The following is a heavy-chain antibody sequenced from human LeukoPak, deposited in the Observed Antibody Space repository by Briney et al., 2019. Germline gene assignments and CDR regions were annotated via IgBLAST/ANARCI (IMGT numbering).Heavy chain of an antibody. J-gene: IGHJ4*02. D-gene: IGHD6-19*01. CDR2: IYSGDTT. CDR1: GFTVSSNY. CDR3: ARVLSDSRGWYYFDY. V-gene: IGHV3-53*01. Sequence: GGSLRLSCAASGFTVSSNYMSWVRQAPGGGLEWVSVIYSGDTTYYADSVKGRFTISRDNSKNTLCLQMNSLRAEDTAVYYCARVLSDSRGWYYFDYWGQGTLVTVSS.